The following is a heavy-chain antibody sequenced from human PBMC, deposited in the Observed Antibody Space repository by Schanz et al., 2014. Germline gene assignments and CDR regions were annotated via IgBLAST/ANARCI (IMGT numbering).Heavy chain of an antibody. Sequence: QVQLQESGPGLVKPSGTLSLTCAVSGASISSSNWWSWVRQPPGKGLEWIGEIYHSGNTNYNASLKSRVTISVDKSNTKSPLPRRSVTAADTAVYYCARAGRGYAYPLNSYPMDVWGQGTTVIVSS. V-gene: IGHV4-4*02. CDR1: GASISSSNW. CDR2: IYHSGNT. D-gene: IGHD3-16*01. CDR3: ARAGRGYAYPLNSYPMDV. J-gene: IGHJ6*02.